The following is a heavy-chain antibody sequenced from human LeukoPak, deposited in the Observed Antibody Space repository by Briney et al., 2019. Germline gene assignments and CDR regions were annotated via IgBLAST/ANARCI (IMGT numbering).Heavy chain of an antibody. V-gene: IGHV3-7*01. CDR2: INKDGSET. CDR1: GFTFSTYS. CDR3: ARVKMRPGTTETTGGVEDY. J-gene: IGHJ4*02. D-gene: IGHD1-1*01. Sequence: GGSLRLSCAVSGFTFSTYSMSWVRQAPGKGLEWVAIINKDGSETHYVDSVKGRFTISRDNAQNSLHLQMNSLRAADTALYYCARVKMRPGTTETTGGVEDYWAQGTLATVSS.